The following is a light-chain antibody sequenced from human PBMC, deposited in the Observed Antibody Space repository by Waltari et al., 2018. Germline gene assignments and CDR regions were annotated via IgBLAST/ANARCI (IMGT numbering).Light chain of an antibody. J-gene: IGKJ1*01. Sequence: DSVMTHCPASVVETWWRRPTIPCIARESVSVFGINLIHWYQQKPGQPPKLLIYQASNKDTGVPARFSGSGSGTDFTLTINPVEADDAADYYCLQSKNSPPWTFGQGTKVEIK. CDR1: ESVSVFGINL. V-gene: IGKV4-1*01. CDR2: QAS. CDR3: LQSKNSPPWT.